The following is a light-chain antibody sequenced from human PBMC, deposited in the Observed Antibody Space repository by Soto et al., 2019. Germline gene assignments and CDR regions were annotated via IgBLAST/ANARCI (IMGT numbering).Light chain of an antibody. CDR3: SSYTRGSTLYV. Sequence: QSVLTQPASVSGSPGQSITISCTGTSSDVGGYNYVSWYQQHPGKAPKLMIYEVSNRPSGVSNRFSGSKSGNTASLTISGLQAEDEADYYCSSYTRGSTLYVFGTGTKLTVL. V-gene: IGLV2-14*01. CDR1: SSDVGGYNY. CDR2: EVS. J-gene: IGLJ1*01.